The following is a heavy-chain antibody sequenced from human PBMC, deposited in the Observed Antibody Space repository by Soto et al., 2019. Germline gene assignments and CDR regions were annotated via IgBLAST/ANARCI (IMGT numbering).Heavy chain of an antibody. CDR1: GGSISSSIYY. CDR3: ARHGAAPGLTPPNWFDP. J-gene: IGHJ5*02. CDR2: IFYSGST. Sequence: SETLSLTCTVSGGSISSSIYYWGWIRQPPGKGLEWIGSIFYSGSTYYNPSLKSRVTISVDTSKNQFSLNLSCVTAADTAVYYCARHGAAPGLTPPNWFDPGGQGTLVTVSS. D-gene: IGHD6-13*01. V-gene: IGHV4-39*01.